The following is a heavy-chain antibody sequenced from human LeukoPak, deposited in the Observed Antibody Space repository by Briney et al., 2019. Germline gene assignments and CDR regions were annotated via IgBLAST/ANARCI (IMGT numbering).Heavy chain of an antibody. D-gene: IGHD3-16*02. CDR3: AKNDYVWGSYGLHFDY. V-gene: IGHV3-23*01. J-gene: IGHJ4*02. CDR2: ISSSGGRT. Sequence: GGSLRLSCAASGFTFSSYAMSWVRQAPGKGLEWVSTISSSGGRTTYADSVKGRFTVSRDNAKNTLYLQMTSLGAEDTAVYYCAKNDYVWGSYGLHFDYWGQGTLVTVSS. CDR1: GFTFSSYA.